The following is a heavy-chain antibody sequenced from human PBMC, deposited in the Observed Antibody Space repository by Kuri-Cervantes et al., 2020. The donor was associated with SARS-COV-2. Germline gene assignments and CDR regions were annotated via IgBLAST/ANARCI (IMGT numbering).Heavy chain of an antibody. Sequence: GSLRLSCTVSGGSISSYYWSWIRQPPGKGLKWIGYIYYSGSTNYNPSLKSRVTISVDTSKNQFSLKLSSVTAADTAVYYCARSRGSGSYYHYYGMDVWGQGTTVTVSS. CDR2: IYYSGST. CDR3: ARSRGSGSYYHYYGMDV. CDR1: GGSISSYY. D-gene: IGHD3-10*01. V-gene: IGHV4-59*12. J-gene: IGHJ6*02.